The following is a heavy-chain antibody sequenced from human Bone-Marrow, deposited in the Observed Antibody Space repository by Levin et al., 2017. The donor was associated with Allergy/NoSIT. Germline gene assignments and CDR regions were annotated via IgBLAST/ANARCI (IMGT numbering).Heavy chain of an antibody. V-gene: IGHV4-59*01. CDR3: ARTLSGARLLWFGEFGWFDP. J-gene: IGHJ5*02. CDR2: IYYSGST. D-gene: IGHD3-10*01. Sequence: SQTLSLTCTVSGGSISSYYWSWIRQPPGKGLEWIGYIYYSGSTNYNPSLKSRVTISVDTSKNQFSLKLSSVTAADTAVYYCARTLSGARLLWFGEFGWFDPWGQGTLVTVSS. CDR1: GGSISSYY.